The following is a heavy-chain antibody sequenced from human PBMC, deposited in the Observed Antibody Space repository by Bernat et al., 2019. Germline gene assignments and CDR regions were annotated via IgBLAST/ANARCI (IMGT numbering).Heavy chain of an antibody. D-gene: IGHD3-3*01. J-gene: IGHJ4*02. CDR3: AKALYYDFWSGYPFDY. CDR1: GFTFDDYA. V-gene: IGHV3-9*01. CDR2: ISWNSGSI. Sequence: EVQLVESGGGLVQPGRSLRLSRAASGFTFDDYAMHWVRQAPGKGLEWVSGISWNSGSIGYADSVKGRFTISRDNAKNSMYLQMNSLRAEDTALYYCAKALYYDFWSGYPFDYWGQGTLVTVSS.